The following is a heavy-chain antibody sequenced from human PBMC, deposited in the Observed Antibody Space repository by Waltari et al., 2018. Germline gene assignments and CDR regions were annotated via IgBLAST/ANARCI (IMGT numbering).Heavy chain of an antibody. Sequence: QVQLVQSGSEMKKPGASVKVSCKASGSTFINYAVNWVRQAHGQGLEWMGWINTNTGKPTYAQGFTGRFVFSSDTSVNTAYLQISNLKTEDTAVYYCARGDIVIVPAADNWFDPWGQGTLVTVSS. D-gene: IGHD2-15*01. CDR1: GSTFINYA. CDR3: ARGDIVIVPAADNWFDP. CDR2: INTNTGKP. J-gene: IGHJ5*02. V-gene: IGHV7-4-1*02.